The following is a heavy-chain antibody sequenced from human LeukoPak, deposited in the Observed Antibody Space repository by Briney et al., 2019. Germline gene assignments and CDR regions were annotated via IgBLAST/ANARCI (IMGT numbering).Heavy chain of an antibody. J-gene: IGHJ4*02. CDR1: GFTFSSYG. CDR2: ISYDGNNK. V-gene: IGHV3-30*03. D-gene: IGHD6-13*01. Sequence: TGRSLRLSCAASGFTFSSYGMHWVRRAPGKGLEWVAVISYDGNNKYYADSVKGRFTISRDNSKNTLYLQMNSLRAEDTAVYYCARDQYSSSPDYWGQGTLVTVSS. CDR3: ARDQYSSSPDY.